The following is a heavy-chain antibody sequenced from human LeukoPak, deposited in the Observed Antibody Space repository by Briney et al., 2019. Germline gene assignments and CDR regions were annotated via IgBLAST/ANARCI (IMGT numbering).Heavy chain of an antibody. D-gene: IGHD2-15*01. CDR3: AGEFGSCFDY. Sequence: KTSETLSLTCTVSGGSISSGGYYWSWIRQPPGKGLEWIGYIYHSGSTYYNPSLKSRVTISVDRSKNQFSLKLSSVTAADTAVYYCAGEFGSCFDYWGQGTLVTVSS. J-gene: IGHJ4*02. CDR1: GGSISSGGYY. V-gene: IGHV4-30-2*01. CDR2: IYHSGST.